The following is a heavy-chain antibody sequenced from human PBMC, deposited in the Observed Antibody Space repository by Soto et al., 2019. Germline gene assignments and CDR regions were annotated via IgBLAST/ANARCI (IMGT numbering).Heavy chain of an antibody. V-gene: IGHV1-18*01. CDR2: ISAYNGNT. Sequence: ASVKVSCKASGYTFTSYGISWVRQAPGQGLEWMGWISAYNGNTNYAQKLQGRVTMTTDTSTSTAYMELRSLRSDDTAAYYCARAVTFGGVIVDAFDIWGQGTMVTVSS. D-gene: IGHD3-16*02. J-gene: IGHJ3*02. CDR3: ARAVTFGGVIVDAFDI. CDR1: GYTFTSYG.